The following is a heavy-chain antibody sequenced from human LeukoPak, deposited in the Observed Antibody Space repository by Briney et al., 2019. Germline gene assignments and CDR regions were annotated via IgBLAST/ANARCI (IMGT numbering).Heavy chain of an antibody. D-gene: IGHD3-10*01. CDR3: ARGHYYGSGSYDYYFDY. V-gene: IGHV3-21*01. Sequence: GGSLRLSCAASGFTFSSYSMNWVRQAPGKGLEWVSSISSSSSYIYYADSVKGRFTISRDNAKNSLYLQMNSLRAEDTAVYYCARGHYYGSGSYDYYFDYWGQGTLVTVSS. CDR1: GFTFSSYS. CDR2: ISSSSSYI. J-gene: IGHJ4*02.